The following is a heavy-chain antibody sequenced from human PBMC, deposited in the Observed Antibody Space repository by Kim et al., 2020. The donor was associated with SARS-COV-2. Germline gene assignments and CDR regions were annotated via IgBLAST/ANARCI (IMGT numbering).Heavy chain of an antibody. V-gene: IGHV3-48*03. J-gene: IGHJ6*02. Sequence: GGSLRLSCAASGFTFSSYEMNWVRQAPGKGLEWVSYISSSGSTIYYADSVKGRFTISRDNAKNSLYLQMNSLRAEDTAVYYCARVNVLTGDYYYYYGMDVWGQGTTVTVSS. CDR3: ARVNVLTGDYYYYYGMDV. D-gene: IGHD3-9*01. CDR1: GFTFSSYE. CDR2: ISSSGSTI.